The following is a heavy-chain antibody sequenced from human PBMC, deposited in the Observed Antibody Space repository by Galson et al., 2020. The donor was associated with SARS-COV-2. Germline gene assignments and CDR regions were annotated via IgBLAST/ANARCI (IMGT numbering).Heavy chain of an antibody. CDR3: TRETALGGNYFHDY. D-gene: IGHD1-26*01. J-gene: IGHJ4*02. CDR1: GFTFRNYW. Sequence: GGSLRLSCAASGFTFRNYWMHWVRQAPGKGLVWVSRINGDGRSTSHADSVKGRFTISRDNAKNTLYLQMNGLRAEDTAVYYCTRETALGGNYFHDYWGQGTLVTVSS. V-gene: IGHV3-74*01. CDR2: INGDGRST.